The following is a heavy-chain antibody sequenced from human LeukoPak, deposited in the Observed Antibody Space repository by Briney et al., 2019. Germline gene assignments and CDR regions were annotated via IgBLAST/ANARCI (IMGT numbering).Heavy chain of an antibody. CDR1: GFTFNSYD. CDR2: ISGSGGST. D-gene: IGHD3-22*01. V-gene: IGHV3-23*01. CDR3: AKEDYDSSGYYYNDAFDI. J-gene: IGHJ3*02. Sequence: GGSLRLSCAASGFTFNSYDMHWVRQAPGKGLEWVSAISGSGGSTYYADSVKGRFTISRDNSKNTLYLQMNSLRAEDTAVYYCAKEDYDSSGYYYNDAFDIWGQGTMVTVSS.